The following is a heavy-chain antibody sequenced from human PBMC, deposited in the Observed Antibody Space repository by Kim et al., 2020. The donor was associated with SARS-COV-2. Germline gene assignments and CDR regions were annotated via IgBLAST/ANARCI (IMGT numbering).Heavy chain of an antibody. J-gene: IGHJ6*02. V-gene: IGHV4-59*13. CDR3: ARVEVLWGGMDV. CDR1: GGSISSYY. Sequence: SETLSLTCTVSGGSISSYYWSWIRQPPGKGLEWIGYIYYSGSTNYNPSLKSRVTISVDTSKNQFSLKLSSVTAADTAVYYCARVEVLWGGMDVWGQGTTVTVSS. CDR2: IYYSGST. D-gene: IGHD3-16*01.